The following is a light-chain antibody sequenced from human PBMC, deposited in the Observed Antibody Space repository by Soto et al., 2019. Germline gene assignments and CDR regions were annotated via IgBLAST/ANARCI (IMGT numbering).Light chain of an antibody. Sequence: AIQITLSPSSLSASLGDRVTITCRASHGIRNDLSLYQQKPGKAPKLLMYATSRLQSGVPSRFSGSGSGTDFTLTISSLQPEDFATYYCLQDDSMPLTCGGGTKV. CDR3: LQDDSMPLT. J-gene: IGKJ4*01. CDR1: HGIRND. CDR2: ATS. V-gene: IGKV1-6*01.